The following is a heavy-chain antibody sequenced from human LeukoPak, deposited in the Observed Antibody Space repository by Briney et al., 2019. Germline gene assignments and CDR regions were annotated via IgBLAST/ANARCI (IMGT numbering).Heavy chain of an antibody. J-gene: IGHJ4*02. CDR2: FYGSGST. D-gene: IGHD5-24*01. CDR1: GGSITSVFHY. V-gene: IGHV4-61*02. Sequence: PSQTLSLTCTVPGGSITSVFHYWSWIRQPAGKGLEWIVRFYGSGSTNYNPSLESRVTISVDPGKSQFFLSLPSVTAADTAVYYCATRQLLMTADSQVDYWGQGTLVTVSS. CDR3: ATRQLLMTADSQVDY.